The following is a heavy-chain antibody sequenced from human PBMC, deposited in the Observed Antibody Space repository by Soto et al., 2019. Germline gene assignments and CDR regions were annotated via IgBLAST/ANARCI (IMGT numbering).Heavy chain of an antibody. CDR1: GFTFRTYG. CDR3: ARGRVDGGELDL. D-gene: IGHD3-10*01. J-gene: IGHJ4*01. V-gene: IGHV3-33*01. CDR2: IWYDASNK. Sequence: VQLVESGGGVVQPGRSLRLSCAASGFTFRTYGMYWVRQAPGKGLEWVAVIWYDASNKYYADSVKGRFTISRDNSENTLYLQMNSLRAEDTAVYYCARGRVDGGELDLWGHGTLVTVS.